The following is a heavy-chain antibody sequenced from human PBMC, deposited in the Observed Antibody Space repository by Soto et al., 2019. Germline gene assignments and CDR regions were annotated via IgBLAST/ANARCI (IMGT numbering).Heavy chain of an antibody. CDR2: ISYDGSNK. Sequence: VGSLRLSCASSVCTFFSYGMHCVRQSPGKWLEWVAVISYDGSNKYYGDSVRGRFTISRDNSKNTLYLQMNSLRADDTAVYYCAKDRAGDIYVADRSGLECLGQGTLVIVS. D-gene: IGHD3-3*01. CDR1: VCTFFSYG. CDR3: AKDRAGDIYVADRSGLEC. V-gene: IGHV3-30*18. J-gene: IGHJ4*02.